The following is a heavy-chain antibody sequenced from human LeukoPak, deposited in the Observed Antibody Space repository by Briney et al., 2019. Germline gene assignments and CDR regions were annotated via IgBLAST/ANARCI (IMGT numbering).Heavy chain of an antibody. V-gene: IGHV1-2*02. CDR3: AXXXPTGYGSGSYSQWNDY. J-gene: IGHJ4*02. CDR2: INPNSGGT. Sequence: GASVKVSCKASGYTFTGYYMHWVRQAPGQGLEWMGWINPNSGGTNYAQKFQGRVTMTRDTSISTAYMELSRLRSDDTAVYYCAXXXPTGYGSGSYSQWNDYWGQGTLVTVSS. D-gene: IGHD3-10*01. CDR1: GYTFTGYY.